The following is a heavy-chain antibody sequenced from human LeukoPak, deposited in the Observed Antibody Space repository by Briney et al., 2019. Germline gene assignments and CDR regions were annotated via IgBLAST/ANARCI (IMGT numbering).Heavy chain of an antibody. CDR1: GYSFTSYW. D-gene: IGHD3-22*01. CDR3: ARQYDSSGYYYFHAFDI. V-gene: IGHV5-51*01. J-gene: IGHJ3*02. CDR2: IYPGDSDT. Sequence: GESLKISCKGSGYSFTSYWIGWVRQMPGKGLEWMGIIYPGDSDTRYSPSFQGQVTISADKSISTAYLQWSSLKASDTAMYYCARQYDSSGYYYFHAFDIWGQGTMVTVSS.